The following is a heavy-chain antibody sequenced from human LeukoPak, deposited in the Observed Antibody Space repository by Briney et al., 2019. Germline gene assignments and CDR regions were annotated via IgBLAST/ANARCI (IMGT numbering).Heavy chain of an antibody. Sequence: ASVKVSCKASGYSFTSYNIHWVRQAPGQGLEWMGIINPSGGSTSYAQKFQGRVTMTRDTSKNQFSLKLSSVTAADTAVYYCARDAIPPVAGIGNWFDPWGQGTLVTVSS. CDR2: INPSGGST. V-gene: IGHV1-46*01. CDR1: GYSFTSYN. D-gene: IGHD6-19*01. J-gene: IGHJ5*02. CDR3: ARDAIPPVAGIGNWFDP.